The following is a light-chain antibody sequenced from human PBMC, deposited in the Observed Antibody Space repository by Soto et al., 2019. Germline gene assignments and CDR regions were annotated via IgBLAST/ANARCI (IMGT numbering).Light chain of an antibody. Sequence: EIVMTQSPATLSVSPGERATLSCRASQSVSSNLAWYQQKPGQAPRLLIYGASTRATGIPARFSGSGSGTEFPLTIRSLQSEDFAVYYCQQYNNWPGTFGPGTKVDIK. CDR1: QSVSSN. CDR3: QQYNNWPGT. J-gene: IGKJ3*01. V-gene: IGKV3-15*01. CDR2: GAS.